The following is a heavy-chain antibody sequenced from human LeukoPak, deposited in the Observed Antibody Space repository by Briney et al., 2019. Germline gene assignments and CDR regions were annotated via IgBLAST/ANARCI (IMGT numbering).Heavy chain of an antibody. CDR1: GFTVSSNY. Sequence: GGSLRLSCAASGFTVSSNYMSWVRQAPGKGLEWVSVIYSGGSTYYADSVKGRFTISRDNSKNTLYLQMNSPRAEDTAVYYCARAPPDYDSSGFDDYWGQGTLVTVSS. CDR3: ARAPPDYDSSGFDDY. V-gene: IGHV3-66*01. J-gene: IGHJ4*02. D-gene: IGHD3-22*01. CDR2: IYSGGST.